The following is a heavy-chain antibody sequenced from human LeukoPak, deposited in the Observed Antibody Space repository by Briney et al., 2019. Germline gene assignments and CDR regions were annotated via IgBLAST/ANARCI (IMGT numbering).Heavy chain of an antibody. CDR2: ISANNGKT. CDR3: AREGLGSTYYYYGMGV. J-gene: IGHJ6*02. Sequence: ASVKVSCKASGYTFTNYGVSWVRQAPGQGLEWTGWISANNGKTNYAQKFQGRVTMSTDTSTSTAYMELRSLRSDDTAVYYCAREGLGSTYYYYGMGVWGQGTTVTVSS. V-gene: IGHV1-18*01. CDR1: GYTFTNYG. D-gene: IGHD6-19*01.